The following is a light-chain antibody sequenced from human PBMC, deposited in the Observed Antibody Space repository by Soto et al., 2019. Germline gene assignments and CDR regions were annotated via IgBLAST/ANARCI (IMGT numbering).Light chain of an antibody. V-gene: IGKV3-15*01. J-gene: IGKJ1*01. Sequence: VVTQSPATLSVFPGETATLSCRASQSVSSDLPCYQQRPGKAPRLLIYGASTRATGIPARFRGSGSGTEFRLTISSLQSEDFATYYCQQYNTWHPKMAFGRGTKVEIK. CDR1: QSVSSD. CDR3: QQYNTWHPKMA. CDR2: GAS.